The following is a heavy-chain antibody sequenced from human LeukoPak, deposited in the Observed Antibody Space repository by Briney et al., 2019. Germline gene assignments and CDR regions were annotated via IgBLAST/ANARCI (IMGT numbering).Heavy chain of an antibody. CDR3: ARDQEWELLPFDY. CDR1: GFTFDDYA. Sequence: GRSLRLSCAASGFTFDDYAMHWVRQAPGKGLEWVSGISWNSGSIGYADSVKGRFTISRDNAKNSLYLQMNSLRAEDTAVYYCARDQEWELLPFDYWGQGTLVTVSS. J-gene: IGHJ4*02. CDR2: ISWNSGSI. D-gene: IGHD1-26*01. V-gene: IGHV3-9*01.